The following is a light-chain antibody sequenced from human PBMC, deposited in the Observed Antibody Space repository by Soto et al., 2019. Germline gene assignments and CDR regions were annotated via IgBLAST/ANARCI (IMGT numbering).Light chain of an antibody. CDR3: QSYDSSLSAYV. CDR2: GNS. V-gene: IGLV1-40*01. J-gene: IGLJ1*01. CDR1: SSNIGAGND. Sequence: QPVLTQPPSVSGAPGRRVTISCTGSSSNIGAGNDAHWYKQVQGTAPKLLIYGNSNRPSGVPDRISGSKSGTSAPLAITGVQTEDEADFYCQSYDSSLSAYVFGTGTKLTVL.